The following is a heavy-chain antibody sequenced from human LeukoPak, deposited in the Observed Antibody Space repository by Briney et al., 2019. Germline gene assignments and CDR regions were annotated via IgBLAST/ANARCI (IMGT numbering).Heavy chain of an antibody. J-gene: IGHJ4*02. V-gene: IGHV3-23*01. Sequence: GGSLRLSCAASGFTFSSYGMSWVRQAPGKGLEWVSAISGSGGSTYYADSVKGRFTISRDNSKNTLYLQMNSLRAEDTAVYYCAKDVLRYFDWFVGFDYWGQGTLVTVSS. D-gene: IGHD3-9*01. CDR3: AKDVLRYFDWFVGFDY. CDR2: ISGSGGST. CDR1: GFTFSSYG.